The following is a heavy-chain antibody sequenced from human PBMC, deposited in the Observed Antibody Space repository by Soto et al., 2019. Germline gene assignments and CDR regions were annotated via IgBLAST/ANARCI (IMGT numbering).Heavy chain of an antibody. J-gene: IGHJ5*02. Sequence: QVQLQESGPGLVKPSETLSLTCTVSGGSVSSGSYYWSWIRQPPGKGLEWIGYIYYSGSTNYNPYLKSRVNISVDKSKNQFSLKMSSVTAADTAVYYCASSDGSGIYNWFDPWGQGTLVTVSS. D-gene: IGHD3-10*01. V-gene: IGHV4-61*01. CDR3: ASSDGSGIYNWFDP. CDR1: GGSVSSGSYY. CDR2: IYYSGST.